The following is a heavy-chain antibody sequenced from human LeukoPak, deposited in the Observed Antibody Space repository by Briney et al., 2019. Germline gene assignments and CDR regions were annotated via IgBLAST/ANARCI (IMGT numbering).Heavy chain of an antibody. CDR1: GASISSHY. Sequence: PSETLSLTCTVSGASISSHYWTWIRQPPGKGLEWIGYSGSTSNNPSLKSRVTVSVDTSKSLFSLTLTSVTAADTAVYYCAIIIHAFDIWGQGTMVTVSS. D-gene: IGHD2/OR15-2a*01. CDR3: AIIIHAFDI. V-gene: IGHV4-59*11. J-gene: IGHJ3*02. CDR2: SGST.